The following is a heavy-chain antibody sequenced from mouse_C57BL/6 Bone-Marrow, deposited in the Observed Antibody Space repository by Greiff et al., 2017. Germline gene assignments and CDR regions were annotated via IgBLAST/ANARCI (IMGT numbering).Heavy chain of an antibody. CDR2: IWSGGST. Sequence: QVQLKESGPGLVQPSQSLSITCTVSGFSLTSYGVHWVRQSPGKGLEWLGVIWSGGSTDYNAAFISRLSISKHNSKSQVFFKMNSLQADDTAIYYCARSLYHGYPWFAYWGQGTLVTVSA. CDR1: GFSLTSYG. J-gene: IGHJ3*01. CDR3: ARSLYHGYPWFAY. D-gene: IGHD2-3*01. V-gene: IGHV2-2*01.